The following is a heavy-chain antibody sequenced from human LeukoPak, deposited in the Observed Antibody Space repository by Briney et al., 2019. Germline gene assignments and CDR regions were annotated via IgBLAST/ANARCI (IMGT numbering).Heavy chain of an antibody. CDR1: GGTFITYG. J-gene: IGHJ4*02. CDR2: IVPMFGIA. Sequence: SVKVSCKASGGTFITYGINWVRQAPGQGLEWMGGIVPMFGIANYAQKFEGRVSITTDESSTTAYMELSNLRSEDTAFYYCATTSVRDGFNYFDYWGQGTLVPVSS. V-gene: IGHV1-69*05. D-gene: IGHD5-24*01. CDR3: ATTSVRDGFNYFDY.